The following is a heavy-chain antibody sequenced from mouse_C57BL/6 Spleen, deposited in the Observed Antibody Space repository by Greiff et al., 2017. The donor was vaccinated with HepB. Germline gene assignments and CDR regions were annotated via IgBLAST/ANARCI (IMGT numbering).Heavy chain of an antibody. CDR1: GYTFTDYY. V-gene: IGHV1-26*01. CDR3: ARNLITTVVAPFDY. CDR2: INPNNGGT. J-gene: IGHJ2*01. Sequence: EVQLQQSGPELVKPGASVKISCKASGYTFTDYYMNWVKQSHGKSLEWIGDINPNNGGTSYNQKFKGKATLTVDKSSSTAYMELRSLTSEDSAVYYCARNLITTVVAPFDYWGQGTTLTVSS. D-gene: IGHD1-1*01.